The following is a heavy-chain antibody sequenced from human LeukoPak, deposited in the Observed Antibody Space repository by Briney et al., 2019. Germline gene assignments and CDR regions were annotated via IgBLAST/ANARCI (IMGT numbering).Heavy chain of an antibody. J-gene: IGHJ4*02. Sequence: GASVKVSCKASGGTFSNYAINWVRQAPRQGLEWMGGLIPIFGTPNYAQKFQGRVTVTADESTTTAYMELSSLRSEDTAVYYCATGSYQLASFDYWGQGTLVTVSS. CDR1: GGTFSNYA. CDR2: LIPIFGTP. D-gene: IGHD6-6*01. CDR3: ATGSYQLASFDY. V-gene: IGHV1-69*13.